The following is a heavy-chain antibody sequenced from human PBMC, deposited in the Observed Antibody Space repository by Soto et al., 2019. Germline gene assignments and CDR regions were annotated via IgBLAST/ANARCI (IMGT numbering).Heavy chain of an antibody. CDR2: IYYSGST. Sequence: SETLSLTCTVSGGSISSYYWSWIRQPPGKGLEWIGYIYYSGSTNYNPSLKSRVTISVDTSKNQFSLKLSSVTAADTAVYYCARSPDIVVVVAAAPDYYYYMDVWGKGTTVTV. CDR3: ARSPDIVVVVAAAPDYYYYMDV. CDR1: GGSISSYY. D-gene: IGHD2-15*01. V-gene: IGHV4-59*08. J-gene: IGHJ6*03.